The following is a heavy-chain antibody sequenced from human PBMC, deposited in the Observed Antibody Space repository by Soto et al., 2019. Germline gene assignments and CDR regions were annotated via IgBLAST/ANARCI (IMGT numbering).Heavy chain of an antibody. CDR2: IIPILGIA. CDR3: ASLVVPAAPDDAFDI. CDR1: GGTFSSYT. Sequence: SVKVSCKASGGTFSSYTISWVRQAPGQGLEWMGRIIPILGIANYAQKFQGRVTITADKSTNTAYMELSSLRSEDTAVYYCASLVVPAAPDDAFDIWGQGTMVTVSS. J-gene: IGHJ3*02. V-gene: IGHV1-69*02. D-gene: IGHD2-2*01.